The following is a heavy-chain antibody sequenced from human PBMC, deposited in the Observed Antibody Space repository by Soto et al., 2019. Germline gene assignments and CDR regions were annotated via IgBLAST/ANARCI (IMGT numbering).Heavy chain of an antibody. CDR1: GFTFTSSA. Sequence: ASVKVSCKASGFTFTSSAMQWVRQARGQRLEWIGWIVVGSGNTNYAQKFQERVTITRDMSTSTAYMELSSLRSEDTAVYYCAATFREGDLIDFDYWGQGTLVTVSS. CDR2: IVVGSGNT. J-gene: IGHJ4*02. CDR3: AATFREGDLIDFDY. V-gene: IGHV1-58*02. D-gene: IGHD2-21*01.